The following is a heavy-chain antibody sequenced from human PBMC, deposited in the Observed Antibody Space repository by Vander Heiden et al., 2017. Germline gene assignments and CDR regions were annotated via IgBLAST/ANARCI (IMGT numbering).Heavy chain of an antibody. CDR2: IYYSGST. J-gene: IGHJ6*02. Sequence: QLQLQESGPGLVKPSETLSLTCTVSGGSISSSSYYWGWIRQPPGKGLEWIGSIYYSGSTYYNPSLKSRVTISVDTSKNQFSLKLSSVTAADTAVYYCARRAAAGTPSYYYYGMDVWGQGTTVTVSS. CDR1: GGSISSSSYY. CDR3: ARRAAAGTPSYYYYGMDV. D-gene: IGHD6-13*01. V-gene: IGHV4-39*01.